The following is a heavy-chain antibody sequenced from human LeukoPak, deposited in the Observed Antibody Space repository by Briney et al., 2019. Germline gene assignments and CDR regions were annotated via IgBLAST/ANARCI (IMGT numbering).Heavy chain of an antibody. CDR1: GFTFSSYA. CDR2: ISGSGGST. D-gene: IGHD3-10*01. V-gene: IGHV3-23*01. Sequence: PGRSLRLSCAASGFTFSSYAMSWVRQAPGKGLEWVSAISGSGGSTYYADSVKGRSTISRDNSKNTLYLQMNSLRAEDTAVYYCAKGRYGSGKRPNFDYWGQGTLVTVSS. CDR3: AKGRYGSGKRPNFDY. J-gene: IGHJ4*02.